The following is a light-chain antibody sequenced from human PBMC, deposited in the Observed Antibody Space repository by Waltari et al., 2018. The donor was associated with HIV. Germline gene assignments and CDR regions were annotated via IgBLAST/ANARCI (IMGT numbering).Light chain of an antibody. V-gene: IGLV3-1*01. CDR2: QDI. Sequence: SYELTQPPSVSVSPGQTATITCSGDKLGDKYVFWYQQKPGQSPVLVISQDIKRPSGIPERFSCSNSGNTATLTISGTQARDEADYYCQAWDSSTAVFGTGTKVTVL. J-gene: IGLJ1*01. CDR1: KLGDKY. CDR3: QAWDSSTAV.